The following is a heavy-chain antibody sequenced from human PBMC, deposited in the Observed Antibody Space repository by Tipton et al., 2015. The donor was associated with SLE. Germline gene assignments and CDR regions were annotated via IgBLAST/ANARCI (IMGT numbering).Heavy chain of an antibody. CDR2: VQYNGKT. CDR3: ALMQTLVDAFDI. J-gene: IGHJ3*02. D-gene: IGHD1-26*01. Sequence: TLSLTCTVSRGSINKSGFYWGWIRQPPGKGLEWVGSVQYNGKTFYNPSLKSRVTVSLDTSKTQFSLKVTSVTAADTATYYCALMQTLVDAFDIWGQGTMVTV. CDR1: RGSINKSGFY. V-gene: IGHV4-39*01.